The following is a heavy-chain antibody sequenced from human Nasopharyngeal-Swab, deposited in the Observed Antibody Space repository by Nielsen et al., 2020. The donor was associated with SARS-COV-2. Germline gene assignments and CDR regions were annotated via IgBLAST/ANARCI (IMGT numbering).Heavy chain of an antibody. V-gene: IGHV1-69*13. D-gene: IGHD2-2*01. Sequence: SVKVSCKASGGTFSSYAISWVRQAPGQGLEWMGGIIPIFGTANYAQKFQGRVTITADESTSTAYMELRSLRSDDTAVYYCATDSTGMGYCSSTSCYGLFGHYSYYGMDVWGQGTTVTVSS. CDR1: GGTFSSYA. J-gene: IGHJ6*02. CDR2: IIPIFGTA. CDR3: ATDSTGMGYCSSTSCYGLFGHYSYYGMDV.